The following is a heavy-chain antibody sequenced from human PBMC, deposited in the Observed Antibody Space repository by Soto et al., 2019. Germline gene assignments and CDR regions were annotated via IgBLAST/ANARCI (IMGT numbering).Heavy chain of an antibody. CDR1: ESPSVDN. J-gene: IGHJ4*02. D-gene: IGHD1-7*01. CDR2: IRNKDNSNTT. Sequence: EVQLVESGGALSKLEGPWDSPGQPPESPSVDNNWTWSGKPQGKGREWVGVIRNKDNSNTTQYAASVKGRFSISRDDSENLLYLQMNNLKTDDTAVFYCVRVSLGTTRRYFDYWGQGILVTVSS. V-gene: IGHV3-72*01. CDR3: VRVSLGTTRRYFDY.